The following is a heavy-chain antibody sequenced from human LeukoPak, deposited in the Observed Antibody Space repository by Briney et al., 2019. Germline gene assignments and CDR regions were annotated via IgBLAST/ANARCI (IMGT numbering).Heavy chain of an antibody. V-gene: IGHV1-8*01. Sequence: ASVKVSCKASGYTFTSYDINWVRQATGQGLEWMGWMNPNSGNTGCAQKFQGRVTMTRNTSISTAYMELSSLRSEDTAVYYCARAPLGEYNDYWGQGTLVAVSS. J-gene: IGHJ4*02. CDR1: GYTFTSYD. CDR2: MNPNSGNT. CDR3: ARAPLGEYNDY. D-gene: IGHD3-10*01.